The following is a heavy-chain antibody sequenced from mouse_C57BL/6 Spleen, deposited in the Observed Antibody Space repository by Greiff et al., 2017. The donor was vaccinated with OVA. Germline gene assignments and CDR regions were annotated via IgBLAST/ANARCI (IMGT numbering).Heavy chain of an antibody. D-gene: IGHD4-1*01. J-gene: IGHJ2*01. Sequence: VQLQESGAELVRPGASVTLSCKASGYTFTDYEMHWVKQTPVHGLEWIGAIDPETGGTAYNQKFKGKAILTADKSSSTAYMELRSLTSEDSAVYYCTRTTGTDYWGQGTTLTVSS. CDR3: TRTTGTDY. CDR2: IDPETGGT. CDR1: GYTFTDYE. V-gene: IGHV1-15*01.